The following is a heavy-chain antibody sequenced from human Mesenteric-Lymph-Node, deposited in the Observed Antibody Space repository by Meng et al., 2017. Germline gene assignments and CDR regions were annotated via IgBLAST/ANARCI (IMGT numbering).Heavy chain of an antibody. J-gene: IGHJ4*02. D-gene: IGHD3-22*01. Sequence: QVQPFQFGAEVKKPGASVKVPFNASGYTFTGYYSHWVRQAPGQGLEWMGRINLNSGGTNYAQKFQGRVTMTWDTSISAAQMELSSLRSDDTAVYYCAAFYYESSGYFRADYWGQGILVTVSS. CDR3: AAFYYESSGYFRADY. CDR2: INLNSGGT. V-gene: IGHV1-2*06. CDR1: GYTFTGYY.